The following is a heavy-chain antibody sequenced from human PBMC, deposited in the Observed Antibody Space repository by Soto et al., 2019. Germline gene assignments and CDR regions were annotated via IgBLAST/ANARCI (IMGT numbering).Heavy chain of an antibody. D-gene: IGHD1-7*01. CDR3: ARSFLISGATWGNLHYP. J-gene: IGHJ5*02. V-gene: IGHV5-51*01. CDR1: GYIFTRYW. CDR2: IYPGDSDT. Sequence: GESLKISCKGSGYIFTRYWIGWVRQMPGKGLEWMGIIYPGDSDTRYSPSFQGQVTISADKSISTAYLQWSSLKASDTAMYYCARSFLISGATWGNLHYPWGQGTLVTGSS.